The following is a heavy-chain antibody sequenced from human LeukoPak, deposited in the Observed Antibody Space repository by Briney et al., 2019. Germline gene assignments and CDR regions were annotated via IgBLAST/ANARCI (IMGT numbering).Heavy chain of an antibody. CDR1: GGTFSSYA. J-gene: IGHJ3*02. Sequence: SVKVSCKASGGTFSSYAISWVRQAPGQGLEWMGGIIPIFGTANYAQKFQGRVTITADESTSTAYMELSSLRSEDTAVYYCARDTRRDSSGYYWGDGAFDIWGQGTMVTVSS. D-gene: IGHD3-22*01. CDR3: ARDTRRDSSGYYWGDGAFDI. CDR2: IIPIFGTA. V-gene: IGHV1-69*13.